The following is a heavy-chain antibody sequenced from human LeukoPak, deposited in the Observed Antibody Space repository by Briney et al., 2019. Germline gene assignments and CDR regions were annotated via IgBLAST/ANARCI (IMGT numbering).Heavy chain of an antibody. V-gene: IGHV3-15*07. CDR2: IKSKAHGETT. CDR1: DFTFSSYA. D-gene: IGHD1-26*01. J-gene: IGHJ4*02. Sequence: GGSLRLSCAASDFTFSSYAMNWVRQTPGKGLEWVGFIKSKAHGETTDYAAPVKGRFTISRDDSKNTVYLQMNSLTTEDTAVYYCATEQSGSHDHWGQGTLVTVSS. CDR3: ATEQSGSHDH.